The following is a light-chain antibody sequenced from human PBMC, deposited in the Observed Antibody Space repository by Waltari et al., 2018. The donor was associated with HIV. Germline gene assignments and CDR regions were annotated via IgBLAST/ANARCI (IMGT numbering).Light chain of an antibody. V-gene: IGKV3-20*01. CDR2: SAF. CDR3: QQYNNWWT. Sequence: EIVLTQSPGTLSLSPGERAILSCRTTQSISNNFLAWYQQKPGQPPRLLIYSAFIRATGIPDRFSGSGAGTDFTLTISSLQSEDFAVYYCQQYNNWWTFGQGTKVEIK. J-gene: IGKJ1*01. CDR1: QSISNNF.